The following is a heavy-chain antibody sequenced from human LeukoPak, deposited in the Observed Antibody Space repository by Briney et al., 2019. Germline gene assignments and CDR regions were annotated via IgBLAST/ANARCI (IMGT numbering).Heavy chain of an antibody. Sequence: GGSLRLFCAASGFTFSSYAMSWVRQAPGKGLEWVSGISGSGGSTYYADSVKGRFTISRDNSKNTLYLQMNSLRADDTAVYYCAKTPLAVAPGDFXDNWXXXTLXTVSX. CDR1: GFTFSSYA. CDR2: ISGSGGST. V-gene: IGHV3-23*01. CDR3: AKTPLAVAPGDFXDN. J-gene: IGHJ4*02. D-gene: IGHD6-19*01.